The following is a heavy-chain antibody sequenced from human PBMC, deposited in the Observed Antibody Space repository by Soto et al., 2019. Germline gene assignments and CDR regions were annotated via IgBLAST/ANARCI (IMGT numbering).Heavy chain of an antibody. J-gene: IGHJ3*01. Sequence: ASVKVSCKTSGYTFHIYGITWVRQAPGRGLEWMGWISTYTGKTDYAQSLQGRVTMTTDTSTGTAYLEVRSLRSDDTAVYFCARDVSSGSGDALELWGQATMV. V-gene: IGHV1-18*01. D-gene: IGHD6-6*01. CDR3: ARDVSSGSGDALEL. CDR2: ISTYTGKT. CDR1: GYTFHIYG.